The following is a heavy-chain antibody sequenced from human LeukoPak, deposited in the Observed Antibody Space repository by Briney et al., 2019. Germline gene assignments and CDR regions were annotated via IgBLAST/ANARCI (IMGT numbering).Heavy chain of an antibody. V-gene: IGHV3-66*01. J-gene: IGHJ4*02. CDR3: RNPARTLPADY. D-gene: IGHD1-14*01. Sequence: GGSLRLSCAASGFTVSSNYMSWVRQAPGKGLEWVSVIYSGGSTYYADSVEGRFTISRDNSKNTLYLQMNSLRDEDTAVYYWRNPARTLPADYWGQGTLVTVSS. CDR1: GFTVSSNY. CDR2: IYSGGST.